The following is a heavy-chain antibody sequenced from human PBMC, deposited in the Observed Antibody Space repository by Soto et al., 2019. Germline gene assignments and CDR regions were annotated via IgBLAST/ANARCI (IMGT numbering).Heavy chain of an antibody. D-gene: IGHD3-10*01. J-gene: IGHJ4*02. Sequence: EVQLLESGGGLVQPGGSLRLSCAASGVTFTSYAMTWVRQVPGEGLQWVSSISKSGDSTYYADSVKGRFTTSRDNSKNTLYLQMNSLRAEDTALYYCVKGSFGFDYWGQGTLVTVSS. CDR1: GVTFTSYA. CDR3: VKGSFGFDY. CDR2: ISKSGDST. V-gene: IGHV3-23*01.